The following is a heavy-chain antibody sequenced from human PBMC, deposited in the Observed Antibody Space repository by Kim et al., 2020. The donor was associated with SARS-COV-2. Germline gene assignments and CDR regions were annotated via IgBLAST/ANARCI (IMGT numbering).Heavy chain of an antibody. CDR2: IIPILGIA. J-gene: IGHJ4*02. V-gene: IGHV1-69*04. CDR3: ARFFSGSSSSEYYFDY. D-gene: IGHD6-6*01. CDR1: GGTFSSYA. Sequence: SVKVSCKASGGTFSSYAISWVRQAPGQGLEWMGRIIPILGIANYAQKFQGRVTITADKSTSTAYMELSSLRSEDTPVYYCARFFSGSSSSEYYFDYWGQ.